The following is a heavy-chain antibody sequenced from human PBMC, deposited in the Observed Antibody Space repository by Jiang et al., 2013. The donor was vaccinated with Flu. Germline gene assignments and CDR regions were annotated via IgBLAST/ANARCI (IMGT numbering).Heavy chain of an antibody. J-gene: IGHJ3*02. V-gene: IGHV1-3*01. Sequence: VKKPGASVEVSCKASGYTFTSYAMHWVRQAPGQRLEWMGWINAGNGNTKYSQKFQGRVTITRDTSASTAYMELSSLRSEDTAVYYCARTDAIFGVVNAFDIWGQGTMVTVSS. D-gene: IGHD3-3*01. CDR2: INAGNGNT. CDR3: ARTDAIFGVVNAFDI. CDR1: GYTFTSYA.